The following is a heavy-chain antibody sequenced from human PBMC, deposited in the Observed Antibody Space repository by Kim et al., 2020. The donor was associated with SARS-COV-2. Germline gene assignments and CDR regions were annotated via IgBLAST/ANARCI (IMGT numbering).Heavy chain of an antibody. D-gene: IGHD6-19*01. Sequence: GGSLRLSCAASGFTFSSYGMHWVRQAPGKGLEWVAVISYDGSNKYYADSVKGRFTISRDNSKNTLYLQMNSLRAEDTAVYYCAKALRSIAVAGKDYGMDVWGQGTTVTVSS. CDR2: ISYDGSNK. CDR1: GFTFSSYG. J-gene: IGHJ6*02. CDR3: AKALRSIAVAGKDYGMDV. V-gene: IGHV3-30*18.